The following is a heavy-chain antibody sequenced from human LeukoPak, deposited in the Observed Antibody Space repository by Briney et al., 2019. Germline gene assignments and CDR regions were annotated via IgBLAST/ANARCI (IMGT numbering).Heavy chain of an antibody. CDR3: ARKLGRHDGFDI. D-gene: IGHD1-26*01. CDR1: GGTFSNYG. CDR2: LIPMFGTT. Sequence: GASVKVSCKASGGTFSNYGINWVRQAPGQGLEWIGGLIPMFGTTNYVQKFRGRVTITADRSTGTAYMELSSLRSEDTAVYYCARKLGRHDGFDIWGQGTMVTVSS. V-gene: IGHV1-69*06. J-gene: IGHJ3*02.